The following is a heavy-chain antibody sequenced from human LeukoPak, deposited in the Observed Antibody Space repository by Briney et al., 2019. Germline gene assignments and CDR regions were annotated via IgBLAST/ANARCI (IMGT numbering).Heavy chain of an antibody. CDR2: INPSGGST. CDR1: GYTFTSYY. CDR3: ARVRGPYDSSGYRRSWFDP. Sequence: ASVKVSCKASGYTFTSYYMHWVRQAPGQGLEWMGIINPSGGSTSYAQKFQGRVTMTRDTSTSTVYMELSSLRSEDTAVYYCARVRGPYDSSGYRRSWFDPWGQGTLVTVSS. V-gene: IGHV1-46*01. J-gene: IGHJ5*02. D-gene: IGHD3-22*01.